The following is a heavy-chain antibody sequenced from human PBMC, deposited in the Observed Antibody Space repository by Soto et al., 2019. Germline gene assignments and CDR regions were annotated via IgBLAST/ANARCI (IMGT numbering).Heavy chain of an antibody. V-gene: IGHV1-69*12. Sequence: HVQLVQSGAEVKKPGSSVNVSCKASGGTFSSYAISWVRQAPGQGREWMGGIIPIFGTANYAQKFQGRVTITADESTSTAYMELSSLRSEDTAVYYCARSGYCGGDCYFYDYWGQGTLVTVSS. D-gene: IGHD2-21*02. CDR1: GGTFSSYA. CDR2: IIPIFGTA. J-gene: IGHJ4*02. CDR3: ARSGYCGGDCYFYDY.